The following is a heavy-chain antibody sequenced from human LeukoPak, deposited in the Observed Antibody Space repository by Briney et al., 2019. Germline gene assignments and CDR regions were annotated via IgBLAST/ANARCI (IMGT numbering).Heavy chain of an antibody. CDR1: GGSIDSYY. CDR2: IYYSGST. Sequence: PSETLSLTCTVSGGSIDSYYWSWIRQPPGKGLEWVGYIYYSGSTNYNPSLKSRVTISVDTSKNQFSLKVNSVTAADTAVYYCARARYSWNDVGPRRAFDIWGQGTMVTVSS. CDR3: ARARYSWNDVGPRRAFDI. D-gene: IGHD1-1*01. V-gene: IGHV4-59*01. J-gene: IGHJ3*02.